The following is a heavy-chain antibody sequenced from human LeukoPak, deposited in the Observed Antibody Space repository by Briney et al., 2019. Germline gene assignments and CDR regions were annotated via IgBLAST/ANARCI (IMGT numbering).Heavy chain of an antibody. D-gene: IGHD2/OR15-2a*01. CDR1: GLTFRGYA. J-gene: IGHJ4*02. V-gene: IGHV3-23*01. CDR2: ISGSGGST. Sequence: PGGSLRLSCAASGLTFRGYAMSRVREPPGKGREWVSAISGSGGSTYYADSVKGRFTISRDNSKNTLYLQMNSLRAEDTAVYYCANSLWLFDYWGQGTLVTVSS. CDR3: ANSLWLFDY.